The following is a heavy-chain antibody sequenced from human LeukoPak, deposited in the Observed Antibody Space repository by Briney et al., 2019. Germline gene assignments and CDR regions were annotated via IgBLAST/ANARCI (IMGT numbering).Heavy chain of an antibody. J-gene: IGHJ4*02. V-gene: IGHV4-39*01. CDR1: GFTFSSYA. CDR2: IYYSGST. CDR3: ARHARYSSGWYDLLDY. Sequence: GSLRLSCAASGFTFSSYAMHWIRQPPGKGLEWIGSIYYSGSTYYNPSLKSRVTISVDTSKNQFSLKLSSVTAADTAVYYCARHARYSSGWYDLLDYWGQGTLVTVSS. D-gene: IGHD6-19*01.